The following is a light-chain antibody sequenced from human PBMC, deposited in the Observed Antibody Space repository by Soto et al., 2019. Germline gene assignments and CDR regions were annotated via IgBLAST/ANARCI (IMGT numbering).Light chain of an antibody. CDR2: RAS. J-gene: IGKJ1*01. CDR3: IQYHNLWE. Sequence: ILMTQSPATVSVSPLEIATLSFSASQNIYYNVAWYQHRPGQAPRLLIYRASTRAPGVPARFSGSGSGREFTLTISSLQPEDFTVYSCIQYHNLWEFGQGTKVDIK. CDR1: QNIYYN. V-gene: IGKV3-15*01.